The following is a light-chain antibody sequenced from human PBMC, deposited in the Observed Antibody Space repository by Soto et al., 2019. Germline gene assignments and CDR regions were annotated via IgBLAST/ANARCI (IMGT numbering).Light chain of an antibody. J-gene: IGKJ2*01. CDR1: QGISNY. CDR2: AAS. Sequence: DIQMTQSPSSLSASVGDRVTITCRASQGISNYLAWYQQKPGKVPKLLIYAASTLQSGVPSRFSGSGSGTDFTLTISSLQPEDVATYYCQKYNSAPPMYTVGQGTKVDIK. CDR3: QKYNSAPPMYT. V-gene: IGKV1-27*01.